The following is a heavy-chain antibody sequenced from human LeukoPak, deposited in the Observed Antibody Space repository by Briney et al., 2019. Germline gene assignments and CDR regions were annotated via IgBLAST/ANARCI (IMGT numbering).Heavy chain of an antibody. V-gene: IGHV3-74*01. CDR1: GLTFNTYW. CDR3: VTGHCDSRMYFDL. D-gene: IGHD2/OR15-2a*01. J-gene: IGHJ2*01. Sequence: GGSLRLSCGASGLTFNTYWIHWVRQAPGKGLVWVSQIKFDGSLASYADSVKGRFTISRDNTKNTLYLQMNSLGTEDTAVYYCVTGHCDSRMYFDLWGRGTLVIVSS. CDR2: IKFDGSLA.